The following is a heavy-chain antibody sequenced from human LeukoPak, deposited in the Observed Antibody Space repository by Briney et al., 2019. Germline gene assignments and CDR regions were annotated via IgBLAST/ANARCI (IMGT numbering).Heavy chain of an antibody. CDR2: ISPSGGST. CDR1: GYTFTSNY. D-gene: IGHD5-24*01. CDR3: ARDNSVRDEARWFNP. J-gene: IGHJ5*02. V-gene: IGHV1-46*01. Sequence: ASVKVSCKAFGYTFTSNYMHWVRQAPGQGPEWMGVISPSGGSTTYAQKFQGRVTLTRGMSTSTDYLELSSLRSEDTAVYYCARDNSVRDEARWFNPWGQGTLVTVSS.